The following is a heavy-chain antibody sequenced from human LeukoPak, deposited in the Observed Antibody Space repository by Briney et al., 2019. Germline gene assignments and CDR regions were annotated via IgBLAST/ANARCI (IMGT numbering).Heavy chain of an antibody. Sequence: GGSLRLSCAASGFTFSSYEMNWVRRAPGKGLEWVSYISSSGSNTYYADSVKGRFTISRDNAKNSLYLQINSLRAEDTAVYYCARNVEGYFDWLLYGGIDYWGQGTLVTVSS. CDR3: ARNVEGYFDWLLYGGIDY. D-gene: IGHD3-9*01. CDR2: ISSSGSNT. V-gene: IGHV3-48*03. J-gene: IGHJ4*02. CDR1: GFTFSSYE.